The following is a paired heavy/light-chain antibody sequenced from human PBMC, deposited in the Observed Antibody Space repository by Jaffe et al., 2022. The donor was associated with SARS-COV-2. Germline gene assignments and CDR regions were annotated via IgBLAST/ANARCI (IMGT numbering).Heavy chain of an antibody. V-gene: IGHV3-23*01. J-gene: IGHJ6*02. Sequence: EVQLLESGGGLVQPGGSLRLSCAASGFTFSSYAMSWVRQAPGKGLEWVSAISGSGGSTYYADSVKGRFTISRDNSKNTLYLQMNSLRAEDTAVYYCAKASTDRLMDYYYYGMDVWGQGTTVTVSS. CDR3: AKASTDRLMDYYYYGMDV. CDR1: GFTFSSYA. CDR2: ISGSGGST. D-gene: IGHD2-8*01.
Light chain of an antibody. CDR2: LGS. CDR1: QSLLHSNGYNY. J-gene: IGKJ2*01. V-gene: IGKV2-28*01. CDR3: MQALQTSYT. Sequence: DIVMTQSPLSLPVTPGEPASISCRSSQSLLHSNGYNYLDWYLQKPGQSPQLLIYLGSNRASGVPDRFSGSGSGTDFTLKISRVEAEDVGVYYCMQALQTSYTFGQGTKLEIK.